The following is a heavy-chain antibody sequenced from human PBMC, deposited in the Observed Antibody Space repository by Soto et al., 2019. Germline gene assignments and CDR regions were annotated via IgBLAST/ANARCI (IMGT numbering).Heavy chain of an antibody. CDR2: ISYDGSNK. Sequence: QVQLVESGGGVVQPGRSLRLSWAASGFTFSSYAMHWVRQAPGKGLEWVAVISYDGSNKYYADSVKGRFTISRDNSKNTLYLQMNSLRAEDTAVYYCARDRRIMITFGGVVDYWGQGTLVTVSS. V-gene: IGHV3-30-3*01. J-gene: IGHJ4*02. CDR3: ARDRRIMITFGGVVDY. D-gene: IGHD3-16*01. CDR1: GFTFSSYA.